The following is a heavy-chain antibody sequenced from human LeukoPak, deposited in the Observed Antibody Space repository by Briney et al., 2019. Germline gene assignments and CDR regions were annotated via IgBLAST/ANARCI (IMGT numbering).Heavy chain of an antibody. CDR1: GYSFSTYW. V-gene: IGHV5-51*01. D-gene: IGHD1-26*01. J-gene: IGHJ4*02. CDR2: IYPGDSDT. Sequence: GESLKISCKGSGYSFSTYWIGWVRQMPGKGLEWMGIIYPGDSDTRYSPSLQGQVTISADRASSTAYLQWSSLKSSDTVMCYCARLGVGATYFDYWGQGTLVTVPS. CDR3: ARLGVGATYFDY.